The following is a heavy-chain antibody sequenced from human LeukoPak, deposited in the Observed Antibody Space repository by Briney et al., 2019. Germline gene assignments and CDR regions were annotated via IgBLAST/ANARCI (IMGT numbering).Heavy chain of an antibody. D-gene: IGHD1-26*01. CDR2: MYYIGST. CDR1: GGSISSHY. V-gene: IGHV4-59*11. CDR3: ARDLGTGSYYPFDN. J-gene: IGHJ4*02. Sequence: PSETLSLTCTVSGGSISSHYWSWIRQPPGKGLEWIGYMYYIGSTNYNPSLKSRVTMSVDTSKNQFSLRLSSVTAADTAIYYCARDLGTGSYYPFDNWGQGTLVTVFS.